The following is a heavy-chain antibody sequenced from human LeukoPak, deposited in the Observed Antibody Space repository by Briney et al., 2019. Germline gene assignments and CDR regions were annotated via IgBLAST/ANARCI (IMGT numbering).Heavy chain of an antibody. J-gene: IGHJ4*02. CDR2: MQSTGNS. CDR1: GGSISTYH. Sequence: SETLSLTCTVSGGSISTYHWNWIRKSPGKGLEWIGYMQSTGNSNYNPSLKSRVTMSVDMSRNQIVLNLSSVTAADTAVYFCARDKQHNYGRYFDHWAREPWSPSPQ. V-gene: IGHV4-59*01. CDR3: ARDKQHNYGRYFDH. D-gene: IGHD5-18*01.